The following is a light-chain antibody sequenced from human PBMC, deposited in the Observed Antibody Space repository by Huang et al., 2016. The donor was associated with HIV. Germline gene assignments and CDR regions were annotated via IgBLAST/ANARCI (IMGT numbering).Light chain of an antibody. V-gene: IGKV1-39*01. J-gene: IGKJ5*01. CDR2: AAS. CDR3: QQSYSTPRT. CDR1: QSVSSY. Sequence: DIQMTQSPSSLSASVGDRVTITCRASQSVSSYLNWYQQKPGKAPKFLIYAASSLQSRVPSRFSGSGSGTDFTLTISSLQPEDFATYYCQQSYSTPRTFGQGTRLEIK.